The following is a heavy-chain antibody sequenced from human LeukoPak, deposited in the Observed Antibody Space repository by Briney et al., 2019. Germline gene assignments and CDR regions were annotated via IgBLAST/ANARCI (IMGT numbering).Heavy chain of an antibody. Sequence: SETLSLTCTVSGGSISSHYWGWIRQPPGKGLEWIGYIYYSGSSKYNPSLKSRVTISVDTSKNQFSLKLGSVTAADTAVYYCARLYDSSGYTNWLDPWGQGTLVTVSS. V-gene: IGHV4-59*11. CDR3: ARLYDSSGYTNWLDP. D-gene: IGHD3-22*01. J-gene: IGHJ5*02. CDR1: GGSISSHY. CDR2: IYYSGSS.